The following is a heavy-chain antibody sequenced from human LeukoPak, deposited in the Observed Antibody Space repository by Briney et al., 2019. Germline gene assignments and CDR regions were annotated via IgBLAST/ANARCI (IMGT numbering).Heavy chain of an antibody. CDR3: VKAPFYDFWSDYLPN. CDR2: TTSDGATA. J-gene: IGHJ4*02. D-gene: IGHD3-3*01. V-gene: IGHV3-64D*09. CDR1: GFTFSNYA. Sequence: GGSLRLSCSASGFTFSNYAMHWVRQASGKGLEYVSATTSDGATAYYGDSVKGRFTISRDNSKNTLYLQMSSLRTEDTAVYYCVKAPFYDFWSDYLPNWGQGTLVTVSS.